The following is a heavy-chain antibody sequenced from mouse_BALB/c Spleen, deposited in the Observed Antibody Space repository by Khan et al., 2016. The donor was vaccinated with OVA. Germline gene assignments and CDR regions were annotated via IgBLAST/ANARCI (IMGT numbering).Heavy chain of an antibody. CDR3: TRGGGGNRFAY. V-gene: IGHV1S137*01. J-gene: IGHJ3*01. CDR1: SYTFTDFT. Sequence: QVQLQQSGAELVRPGVSVKISCKGSSYTFTDFTMHWVKQSHAMSLEWIGVISTYYGDATYNQKFKDKATMTVDKSSSTAYMELARLTSEDSAIYSCTRGGGGNRFAYWGQGTLVTVSA. CDR2: ISTYYGDA.